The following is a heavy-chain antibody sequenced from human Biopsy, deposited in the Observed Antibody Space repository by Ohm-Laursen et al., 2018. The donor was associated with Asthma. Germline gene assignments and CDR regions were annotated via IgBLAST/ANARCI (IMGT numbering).Heavy chain of an antibody. CDR2: LNPVNGNT. V-gene: IGHV1-3*01. Sequence: ASVSVSCKASGYTFTSNAIHWMRQAPGQSLEWMAWLNPVNGNTKYSQQFQGRVTITRDTSASTAYMELSSVTSEDTAVFYCAREVGATRYDPWGQGTLVTVSS. CDR1: GYTFTSNA. D-gene: IGHD1-26*01. CDR3: AREVGATRYDP. J-gene: IGHJ5*02.